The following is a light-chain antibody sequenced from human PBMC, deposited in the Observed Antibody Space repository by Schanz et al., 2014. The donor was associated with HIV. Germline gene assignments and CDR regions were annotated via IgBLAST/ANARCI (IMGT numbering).Light chain of an antibody. Sequence: EIVLTQSPGTLSLSPGERATLSCRASQSVSSSYLAWYRQKPGQAPRLLIYGASSRATGIPDRFSGSGSGTDFTLTISRLEPEDFEVYYCQQYGSSLRTFGQGTKVEIK. CDR3: QQYGSSLRT. V-gene: IGKV3-20*01. CDR1: QSVSSSY. J-gene: IGKJ1*01. CDR2: GAS.